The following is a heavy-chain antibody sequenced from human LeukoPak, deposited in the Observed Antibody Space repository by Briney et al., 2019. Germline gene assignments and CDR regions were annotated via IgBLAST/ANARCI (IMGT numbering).Heavy chain of an antibody. D-gene: IGHD2-15*01. Sequence: GRSLRLSCAASGFTFSNYGMHWVRQAPGKGLEWVAVISYDGSNGDYADSVKGRFSISRDNSKNTLYLQMNSLRAEDTAVYYCARDLGYCSGGSCDHFDYWGQGTLVTVSS. CDR2: ISYDGSNG. CDR3: ARDLGYCSGGSCDHFDY. J-gene: IGHJ4*02. V-gene: IGHV3-30*03. CDR1: GFTFSNYG.